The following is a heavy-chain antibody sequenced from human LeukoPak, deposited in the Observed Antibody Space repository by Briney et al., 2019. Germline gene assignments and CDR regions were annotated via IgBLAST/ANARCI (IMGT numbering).Heavy chain of an antibody. J-gene: IGHJ6*02. V-gene: IGHV1-69*04. CDR1: GGTFISYA. Sequence: GASVKVSCKASGGTFISYAISWVRQAPGQGLEWMGRIIPIRGIANYAQKFQGRVTITADKSTRTAYMELSSLRSEDTAVHYCARVRYSGSGSYYNGDFYYGMDVWGQGTTVTVSS. CDR2: IIPIRGIA. CDR3: ARVRYSGSGSYYNGDFYYGMDV. D-gene: IGHD3-10*01.